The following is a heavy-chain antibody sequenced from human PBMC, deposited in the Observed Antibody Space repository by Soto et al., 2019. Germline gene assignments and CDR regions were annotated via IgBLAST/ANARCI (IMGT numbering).Heavy chain of an antibody. V-gene: IGHV5-10-1*01. D-gene: IGHD6-25*01. CDR1: RYSFTSYW. J-gene: IGHJ6*02. Sequence: GESLKISCKGSRYSFTSYWIGWVRQMPGKGLEWMGRIDPSDSYTNYSPSFQGHVTISADKSISTAYLQWSSLKASDTAMYYCARLADPSYYYYYGMDVWGQGTTVTVSS. CDR3: ARLADPSYYYYYGMDV. CDR2: IDPSDSYT.